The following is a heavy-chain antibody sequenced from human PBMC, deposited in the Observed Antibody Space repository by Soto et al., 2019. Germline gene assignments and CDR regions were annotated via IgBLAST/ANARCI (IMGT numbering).Heavy chain of an antibody. D-gene: IGHD3-9*01. CDR2: ISASGGST. Sequence: EVQLLEYGGGMVQPGGSLRLSCAASGFTFSSSAMTWVRQAPGKGLEWVSAISASGGSTYYTDSVKGRFTISRDNSKNTLYLQMSSLRAEDTAVYYCVKGGYYDILTGYYPGAFDIWGQGTMVTVSS. CDR1: GFTFSSSA. CDR3: VKGGYYDILTGYYPGAFDI. J-gene: IGHJ3*02. V-gene: IGHV3-23*01.